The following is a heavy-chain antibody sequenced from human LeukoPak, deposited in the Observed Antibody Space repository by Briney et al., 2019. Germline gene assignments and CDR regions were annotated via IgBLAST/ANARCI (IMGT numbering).Heavy chain of an antibody. CDR1: GGSISSDGYY. J-gene: IGHJ4*02. Sequence: PSETLSLTCTVSGGSISSDGYYWSWIRQHPGKGLEWIGYIYNSGSTYYNPSLKSRVTISVGTSKNQFSLKLSSVTAADTAVYYCARGGGSSGYHDYWGQGTLVTVSS. CDR2: IYNSGST. V-gene: IGHV4-31*03. D-gene: IGHD3-22*01. CDR3: ARGGGSSGYHDY.